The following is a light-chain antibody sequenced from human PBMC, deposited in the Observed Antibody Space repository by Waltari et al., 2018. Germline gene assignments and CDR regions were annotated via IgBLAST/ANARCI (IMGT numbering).Light chain of an antibody. CDR1: QGISSF. V-gene: IGKV1-9*01. CDR3: QQLNSYPPT. J-gene: IGKJ4*01. Sequence: QLTQSPSSLSASVGDRVTITCRASQGISSFLAWYQQKAGKAPKLLIDAVSTLQSGVPSRFSGSGSGTDFTLTISSLQPEDFATYYCQQLNSYPPTFGGGTKVEIK. CDR2: AVS.